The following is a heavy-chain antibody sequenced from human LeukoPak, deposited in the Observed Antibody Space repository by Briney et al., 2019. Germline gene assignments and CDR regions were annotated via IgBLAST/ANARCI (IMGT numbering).Heavy chain of an antibody. Sequence: GGSLRLSCAASGFTFSSYAMHWVRQAPGKGLEWVAVISFDGSNKYYADSVKGRFTISRDNSKTTLYLLMNSLRAEDTAVYFCAKDPSSGFADGDAFDIWGQGTMVTVSS. CDR2: ISFDGSNK. D-gene: IGHD3-10*01. J-gene: IGHJ3*02. V-gene: IGHV3-30-3*01. CDR1: GFTFSSYA. CDR3: AKDPSSGFADGDAFDI.